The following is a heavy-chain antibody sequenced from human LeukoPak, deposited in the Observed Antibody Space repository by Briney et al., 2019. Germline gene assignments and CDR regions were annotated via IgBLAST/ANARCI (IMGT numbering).Heavy chain of an antibody. V-gene: IGHV1-2*02. CDR2: INPNSGGT. J-gene: IGHJ4*02. Sequence: ASVKISCKASGYTFTGYYMHWVRQAPGQGLEWMGGINPNSGGTNYAQKVQGRVTMTRDTSISTAYMELSRLRSDDTAVYYCARAVVRWLQLPLFDYWGQGTLVTVSS. CDR3: ARAVVRWLQLPLFDY. D-gene: IGHD5-24*01. CDR1: GYTFTGYY.